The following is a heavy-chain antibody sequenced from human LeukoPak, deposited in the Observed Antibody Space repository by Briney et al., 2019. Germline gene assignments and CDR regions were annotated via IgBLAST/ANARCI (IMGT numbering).Heavy chain of an antibody. D-gene: IGHD3-10*01. CDR2: ISYSGSNT. CDR3: ARDSRFGELSN. J-gene: IGHJ4*02. CDR1: GFTFSSYA. Sequence: PGGALRLSCAASGFTFSSYAMHWVRPAPGKGVGGVAVISYSGSNTYYADSVKGRFTISRDNSKNTLYLQKNSLRAEDTAVYYCARDSRFGELSNWGQGTLVTVSS. V-gene: IGHV3-30-3*01.